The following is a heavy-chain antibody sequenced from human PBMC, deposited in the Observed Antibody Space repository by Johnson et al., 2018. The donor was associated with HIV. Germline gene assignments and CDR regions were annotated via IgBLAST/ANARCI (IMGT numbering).Heavy chain of an antibody. Sequence: VQLVESGGGLVQPGGSLRLSCAASGFTVSSNYMSWVRKAPGKGLEWVSVIYSGGSTYYADSVKGRFTISRDNSKNTLYLQMNSLRAEDTAVYYCARDVTKDAFDIWGQGTMVTVSS. D-gene: IGHD4-17*01. V-gene: IGHV3-66*01. CDR2: IYSGGST. J-gene: IGHJ3*02. CDR1: GFTVSSNY. CDR3: ARDVTKDAFDI.